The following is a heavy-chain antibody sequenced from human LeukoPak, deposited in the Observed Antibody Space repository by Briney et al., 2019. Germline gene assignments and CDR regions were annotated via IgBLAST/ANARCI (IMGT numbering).Heavy chain of an antibody. Sequence: KPSETLSLTCTVSGGSISSSSYYWGWIRQPPGKGLEWIGSIYYSGSTYYNPSLKSRVTISVDTSKNQFSLKLSSVTAADTAVYYCASSLPFRWLFPLDVWGKGTTVTVSS. D-gene: IGHD3-22*01. CDR3: ASSLPFRWLFPLDV. V-gene: IGHV4-39*07. J-gene: IGHJ6*04. CDR2: IYYSGST. CDR1: GGSISSSSYY.